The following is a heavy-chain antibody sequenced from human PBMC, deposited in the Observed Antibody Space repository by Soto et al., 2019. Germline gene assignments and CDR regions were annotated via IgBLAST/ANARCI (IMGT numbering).Heavy chain of an antibody. D-gene: IGHD6-13*01. J-gene: IGHJ6*02. CDR3: AIASIAAAGTHPYYYYYYGMDV. V-gene: IGHV1-2*02. Sequence: ASVKVSCKASVYTFTGYYMHWVRQAPGQGLEWMGWINPNSGGTNYAQKFQGRVTMTRDTSISTAYMELSRLRSDDTAVYYCAIASIAAAGTHPYYYYYYGMDVWGQGTTVTVSS. CDR1: VYTFTGYY. CDR2: INPNSGGT.